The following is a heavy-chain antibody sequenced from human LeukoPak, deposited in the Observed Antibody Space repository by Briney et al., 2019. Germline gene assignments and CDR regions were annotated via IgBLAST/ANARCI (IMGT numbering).Heavy chain of an antibody. CDR3: ARGAYYGGNLWYMDV. D-gene: IGHD4-23*01. CDR2: ISSSGSTI. V-gene: IGHV3-11*04. J-gene: IGHJ6*03. CDR1: GFTFSDYY. Sequence: GGSLRLSCAASGFTFSDYYMSWIRQAPGKGLEWVSYISSSGSTIYYADSVKGRFTISRDNSKNTLYLQMNSLRAEDTAVYYCARGAYYGGNLWYMDVWGKGTTVTVSS.